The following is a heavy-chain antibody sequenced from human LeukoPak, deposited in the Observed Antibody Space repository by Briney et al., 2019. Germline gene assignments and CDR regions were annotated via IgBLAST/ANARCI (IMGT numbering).Heavy chain of an antibody. V-gene: IGHV3-48*04. Sequence: GGSLRLSCAASGFTFSSYSMNWVRQAPGKGLEWVSYISSSSSTIYYADSVKGRFTISRDNAKNSLYLQMNSLRAEDTAVYYCARDYDYWGQGTLVTVSS. CDR3: ARDYDY. CDR1: GFTFSSYS. J-gene: IGHJ4*02. CDR2: ISSSSSTI.